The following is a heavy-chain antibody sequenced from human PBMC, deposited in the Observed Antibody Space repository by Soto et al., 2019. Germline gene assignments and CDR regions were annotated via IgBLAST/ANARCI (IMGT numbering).Heavy chain of an antibody. V-gene: IGHV1-69*01. D-gene: IGHD2-15*01. CDR3: AGEGVVTVYYYSSSGMDV. J-gene: IGHJ6*02. CDR2: IIPIFGTA. CDR1: GGTFSSYA. Sequence: QVQLVQSGAEVKKPGSSVKVSCKASGGTFSSYAISWVRQAPGQGLEWMGGIIPIFGTANYAQKFQGRVTITADEFTSTACMELSSLRSEDTDVYYFAGEGVVTVYYYSSSGMDVWVQETTVTVSS.